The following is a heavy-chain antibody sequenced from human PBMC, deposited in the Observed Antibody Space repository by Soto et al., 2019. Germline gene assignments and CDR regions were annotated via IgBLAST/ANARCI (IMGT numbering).Heavy chain of an antibody. CDR3: VRGDDRVD. CDR2: ISKSSSLI. J-gene: IGHJ4*02. D-gene: IGHD1-1*01. V-gene: IGHV3-21*01. Sequence: GGYLRISCVGSGFIFSSFTMTWVRQASGMGPQYLASISKSSSLIYYADSVRGRFIISRDNSKDSAFLHMYSLRAEDTALDYFVRGDDRVDWYQGTLITVS. CDR1: GFIFSSFT.